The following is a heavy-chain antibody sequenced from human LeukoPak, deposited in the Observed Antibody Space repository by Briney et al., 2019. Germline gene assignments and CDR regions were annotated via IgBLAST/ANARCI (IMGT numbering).Heavy chain of an antibody. J-gene: IGHJ4*02. D-gene: IGHD4-17*01. CDR2: IRYDGSNK. V-gene: IGHV3-30*02. CDR1: RFIFSHYG. Sequence: GESLTLSCVASRFIFSHYGMHWVRQAPGKGLEWVAFIRYDGSNKYYADSVKGRFTISRDNSKNTLYLQMNSLRAEDTAVYYCAKRAYGDSDYWGQGTLVTVSS. CDR3: AKRAYGDSDY.